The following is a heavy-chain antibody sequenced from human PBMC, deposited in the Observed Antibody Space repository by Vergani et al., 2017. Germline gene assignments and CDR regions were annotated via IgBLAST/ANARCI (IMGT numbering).Heavy chain of an antibody. CDR2: ISSSSSYI. Sequence: EVPLVESGGGLVKPVCSLPLSSSSSLFPFSLYCLHWVRQAPGTGLRCVSSISSSSSYIYYADSVKGRFTISRDNAKNSLYLQMNSLGAEDTALYYCARGAAAAGPGYWGQGTLVTVSS. CDR1: LFPFSLYC. V-gene: IGHV3-21*01. D-gene: IGHD6-13*01. CDR3: ARGAAAAGPGY. J-gene: IGHJ4*02.